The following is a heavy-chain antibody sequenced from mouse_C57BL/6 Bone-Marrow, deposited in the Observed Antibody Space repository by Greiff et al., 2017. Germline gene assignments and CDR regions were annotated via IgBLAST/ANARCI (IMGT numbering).Heavy chain of an antibody. CDR2: ISGGGGNT. CDR3: ERRSLGDAMDY. J-gene: IGHJ4*01. D-gene: IGHD6-1*01. CDR1: GFTFSSYT. Sequence: DVKLVEPGGGLVKPGGSLKLSCAASGFTFSSYTMPWVRQTPEKRLEWVATISGGGGNTYYPDSVKGRFTLARDNAKNTLYLQMSSLMSEDTALYYCERRSLGDAMDYWGQGTSVTVSS. V-gene: IGHV5-9*01.